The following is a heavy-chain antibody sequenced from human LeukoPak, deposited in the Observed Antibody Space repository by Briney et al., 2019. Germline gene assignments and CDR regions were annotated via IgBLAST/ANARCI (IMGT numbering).Heavy chain of an antibody. Sequence: GGSLRLSCAASGFTFSSYSMNWVRQAPGKRLEWVSSISSSSSYIYYADSVKGRFTISRDNAKNSLYLQMNSLRAEDTAVYYCATLMWELPGYWGQGTLVTVSS. CDR1: GFTFSSYS. J-gene: IGHJ4*02. CDR2: ISSSSSYI. CDR3: ATLMWELPGY. D-gene: IGHD1-26*01. V-gene: IGHV3-21*01.